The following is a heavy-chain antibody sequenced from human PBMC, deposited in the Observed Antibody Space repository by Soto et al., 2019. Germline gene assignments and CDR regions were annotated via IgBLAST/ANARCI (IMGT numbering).Heavy chain of an antibody. Sequence: PGGSLRLSCAASGLSVSSSDMSWVRQASGKGLEWVSVIYSGGSTHDAGSVKGRFTISRDNSKNTVHLQMNSLRVDDTAVYFCSTSSRNEYHFAMDAWGQGTTVTVSS. J-gene: IGHJ6*02. CDR1: GLSVSSSD. CDR3: STSSRNEYHFAMDA. V-gene: IGHV3-53*01. CDR2: IYSGGST. D-gene: IGHD6-6*01.